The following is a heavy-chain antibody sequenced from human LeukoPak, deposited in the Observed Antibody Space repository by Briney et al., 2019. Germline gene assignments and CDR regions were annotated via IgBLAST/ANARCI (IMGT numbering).Heavy chain of an antibody. J-gene: IGHJ4*02. D-gene: IGHD2-2*01. V-gene: IGHV3-21*01. CDR3: ARESRVYCSSTSCEGLDY. Sequence: GGSLRLSCVASGFTFSSYSMNWVRQAPGKGLEWVSSISSSSSYIYYADSVKGRFTISRDNAKNSLYLQMNSLRAEDTAVYYCARESRVYCSSTSCEGLDYWGQGTLVTVSS. CDR2: ISSSSSYI. CDR1: GFTFSSYS.